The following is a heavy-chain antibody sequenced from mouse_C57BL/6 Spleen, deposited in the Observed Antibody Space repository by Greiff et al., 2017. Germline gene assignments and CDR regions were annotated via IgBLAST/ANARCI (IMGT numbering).Heavy chain of an antibody. CDR2: ISDGGSYT. CDR3: ASGDGNLDY. J-gene: IGHJ2*01. Sequence: EVMLVESGGGLVKPGGSLKLSCAASGFTFSSYAMSWVRQTPEKRLEWVATISDGGSYTYYPDNVKGRFTISRDNAKNNLYLQMSHLKSEDTAMYYCASGDGNLDYWGQGTTLTVSS. V-gene: IGHV5-4*03. D-gene: IGHD2-1*01. CDR1: GFTFSSYA.